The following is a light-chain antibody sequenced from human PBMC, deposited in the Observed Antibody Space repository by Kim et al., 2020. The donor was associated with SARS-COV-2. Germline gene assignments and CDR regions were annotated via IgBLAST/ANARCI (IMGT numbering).Light chain of an antibody. CDR1: QSIYRN. CDR2: AAS. Sequence: EIVMTQSPVTLSVSPGERVTLPCRASQSIYRNLAWYQQKLGHSPRLLIYAASSRAAGIPARFSASGSGTDFTLTISSLESEDFAVYYCQQYHRWPYTLGQGTKREI. CDR3: QQYHRWPYT. V-gene: IGKV3-15*01. J-gene: IGKJ2*01.